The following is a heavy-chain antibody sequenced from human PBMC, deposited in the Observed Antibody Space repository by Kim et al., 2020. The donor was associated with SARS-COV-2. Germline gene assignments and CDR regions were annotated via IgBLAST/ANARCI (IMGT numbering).Heavy chain of an antibody. V-gene: IGHV4-39*02. D-gene: IGHD5-12*01. CDR3: ARLRSGVGWFDP. CDR1: GGSINNSSYY. Sequence: SETLSLTCTVSGGSINNSSYYWGWIRQPPGNGLEWIGSVYYSGTTYYTPSLKSRVTISVDTSNKHFSLRLSSVTAADTALYYYARLRSGVGWFDPWGQGT. CDR2: VYYSGTT. J-gene: IGHJ5*02.